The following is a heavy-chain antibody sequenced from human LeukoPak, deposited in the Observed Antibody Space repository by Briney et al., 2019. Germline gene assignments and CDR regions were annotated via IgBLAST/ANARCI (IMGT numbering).Heavy chain of an antibody. CDR3: ARDREASSGWYGY. D-gene: IGHD6-19*01. CDR2: ISSGSSYT. Sequence: GGSLRPSCAASGFTVSDYYKSRIRQAPGKGLEWVSYISSGSSYTNYADSVKGRFTISRDNAKNSLSLQMNSLRAEDTAIYYCARDREASSGWYGYWGQGTLVTVSS. CDR1: GFTVSDYY. V-gene: IGHV3-11*06. J-gene: IGHJ4*02.